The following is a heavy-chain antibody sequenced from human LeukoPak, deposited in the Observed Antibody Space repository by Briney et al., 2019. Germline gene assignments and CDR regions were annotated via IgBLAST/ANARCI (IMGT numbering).Heavy chain of an antibody. D-gene: IGHD1-1*01. CDR3: ARKPRTTGTTTHSYYYYYMDV. J-gene: IGHJ6*03. Sequence: PSETLSLTCAVYGGSFSGYYWSWIRQPPGKGLEWIGEINHSGSTNYNPFLKSRVTISVDTSKNQFSLKLSSVTAADTAVYYCARKPRTTGTTTHSYYYYYMDVWGKGTTVTVSS. CDR2: INHSGST. CDR1: GGSFSGYY. V-gene: IGHV4-34*01.